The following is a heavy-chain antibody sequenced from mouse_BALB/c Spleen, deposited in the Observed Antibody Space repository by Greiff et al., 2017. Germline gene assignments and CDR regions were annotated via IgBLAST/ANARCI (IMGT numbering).Heavy chain of an antibody. D-gene: IGHD2-2*01. CDR3: ERINYGYASWFAY. CDR2: ISSGSSTI. J-gene: IGHJ3*01. V-gene: IGHV5-17*02. Sequence: DVMLVESGGGLVQPGGSRKLSCAASGFTFSSFGMHWVRQAPEKVLEWVAYISSGSSTIYYADTVKGRFTISRDNPKNTLFLQMTSLRSEDPAMYYCERINYGYASWFAYWGQGTLVTVSA. CDR1: GFTFSSFG.